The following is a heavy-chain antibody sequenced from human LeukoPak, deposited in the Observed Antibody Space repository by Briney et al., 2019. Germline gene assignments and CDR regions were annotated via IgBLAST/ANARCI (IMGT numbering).Heavy chain of an antibody. CDR3: ARTYSSSFPMVDY. Sequence: GESLKISCKGSGYSFTSYWIGWVRQMPGKGLEWMGIIYPDDSDTRYSPSFQGQVTISADMSISTAYLQWSSLKASDTAMYYCARTYSSSFPMVDYWGQGTLVTVSS. V-gene: IGHV5-51*01. CDR1: GYSFTSYW. J-gene: IGHJ4*02. D-gene: IGHD6-6*01. CDR2: IYPDDSDT.